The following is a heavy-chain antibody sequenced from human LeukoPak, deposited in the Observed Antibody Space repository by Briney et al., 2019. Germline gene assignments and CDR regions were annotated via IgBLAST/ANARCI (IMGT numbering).Heavy chain of an antibody. CDR1: GYSFTGYY. J-gene: IGHJ6*02. D-gene: IGHD2-15*01. CDR3: ARDNVMVRYCSGGSCEPPQIWYYYYGMDV. CDR2: INPNSGGT. Sequence: ASVKVSCKASGYSFTGYYMHWVRQAPGQGLEWMGWINPNSGGTNYAQKFQGRVNMTRDPSISTAYMELSRLRSDDTAVYYCARDNVMVRYCSGGSCEPPQIWYYYYGMDVWGRGTTVTVSS. V-gene: IGHV1-2*02.